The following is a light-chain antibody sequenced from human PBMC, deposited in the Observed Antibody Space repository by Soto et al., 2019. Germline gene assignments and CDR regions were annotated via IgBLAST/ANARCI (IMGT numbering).Light chain of an antibody. CDR3: QQYDNGPLT. Sequence: DIQITQSPPSLSASIGDRVSITCRASQDIKSSLAWYQKKPGEPPKLLIFTASRSEAGVPSRFRGSGSGTDFTLTITGLQPEDFAAYYCQQYDNGPLTFGGGTEVE. CDR2: TAS. J-gene: IGKJ4*01. V-gene: IGKV1-27*01. CDR1: QDIKSS.